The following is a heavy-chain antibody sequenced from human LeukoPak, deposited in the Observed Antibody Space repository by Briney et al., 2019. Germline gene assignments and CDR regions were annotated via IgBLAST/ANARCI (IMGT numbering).Heavy chain of an antibody. CDR3: ARSIYQLLDDAFDI. CDR1: YGSISSYY. Sequence: SETLSLTCTVSYGSISSYYWSWIRQPPGKGLEWIGYIYYSGSTNYNPSLKSRVTISVDTSKNQFSLKLSSVTAADTAVYYCARSIYQLLDDAFDIWGQGTMVTVSS. CDR2: IYYSGST. D-gene: IGHD2-2*01. V-gene: IGHV4-59*12. J-gene: IGHJ3*02.